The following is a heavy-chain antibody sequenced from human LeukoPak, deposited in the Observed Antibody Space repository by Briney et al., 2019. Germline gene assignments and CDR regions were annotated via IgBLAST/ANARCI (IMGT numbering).Heavy chain of an antibody. Sequence: ASVKVSCKASGYTFTSYGINWVRQAPGQGLEWMGWISAYNGNTNYAQKLQGRVTMTEDTATDTAYMELSSLRSEDTAVYYCATRYYDSSSSIDRWGQGTLVTVSS. CDR2: ISAYNGNT. CDR1: GYTFTSYG. V-gene: IGHV1-18*01. CDR3: ATRYYDSSSSIDR. J-gene: IGHJ5*02. D-gene: IGHD3-22*01.